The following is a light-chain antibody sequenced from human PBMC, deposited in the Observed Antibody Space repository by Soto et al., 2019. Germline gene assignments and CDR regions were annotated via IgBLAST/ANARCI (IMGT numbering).Light chain of an antibody. V-gene: IGLV2-14*03. CDR3: SSHTNSRFV. J-gene: IGLJ2*01. CDR2: DVS. Sequence: LTQPASVSGSPGQSSTISCTGTSVDVGGYDYVSWYQQHPGKAPKLMIYDVSNRPSGVSNRFSGSKSGNTASLTISGLQSEDEADYYCSSHTNSRFVFGGGTKLTVL. CDR1: SVDVGGYDY.